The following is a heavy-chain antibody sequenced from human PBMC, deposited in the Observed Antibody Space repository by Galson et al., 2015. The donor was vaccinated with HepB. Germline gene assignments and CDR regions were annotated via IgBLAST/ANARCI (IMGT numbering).Heavy chain of an antibody. CDR2: ISYDETTK. D-gene: IGHD6-19*01. V-gene: IGHV3-30-3*01. Sequence: SLRLSCAASSFTFSSYAMHWVRQAPGKGLEWVAVISYDETTKLYADSVTGRITISRDNFQDTMYMQMDSLRAQDTAVYYCARDAGDASVWYIYCMDVKGPGTTVTV. J-gene: IGHJ6*02. CDR1: SFTFSSYA. CDR3: ARDAGDASVWYIYCMDV.